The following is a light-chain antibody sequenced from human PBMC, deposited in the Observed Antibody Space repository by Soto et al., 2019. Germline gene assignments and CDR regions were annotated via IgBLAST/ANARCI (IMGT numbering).Light chain of an antibody. V-gene: IGKV3-11*01. CDR2: DAS. Sequence: EIVLTQSPATLSLSPGERATLSCRASQSVSSYLAWYKQKPGQAPRLLIYDASNRATGIPARLSGSGSGTDFTLTISSLEPEDFAVYYCQQRSNWPPPFTFGPGTKVDIK. CDR1: QSVSSY. J-gene: IGKJ3*01. CDR3: QQRSNWPPPFT.